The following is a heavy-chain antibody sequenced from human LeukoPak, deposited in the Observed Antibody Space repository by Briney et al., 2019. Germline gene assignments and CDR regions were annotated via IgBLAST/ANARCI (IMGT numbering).Heavy chain of an antibody. CDR1: GGSISSYY. V-gene: IGHV4-4*07. J-gene: IGHJ3*02. CDR2: IYTSGST. CDR3: ARGGRWEPDLDLFDI. Sequence: SETLSLTCTVSGGSISSYYWSWIRQPAGKGLEWIGRIYTSGSTNYNPSLKSRVTMSVDTSKNQFSLKLSAVTAADTAVYYCARGGRWEPDLDLFDIWGQGTMVTVSS. D-gene: IGHD1-26*01.